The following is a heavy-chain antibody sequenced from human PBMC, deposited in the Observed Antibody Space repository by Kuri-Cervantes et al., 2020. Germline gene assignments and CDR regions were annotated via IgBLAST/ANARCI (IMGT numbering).Heavy chain of an antibody. CDR2: INHSGST. J-gene: IGHJ4*02. V-gene: IGHV4-34*01. CDR1: GGSFSGYY. Sequence: SETLSLTCAVYGGSFSGYYWSWIRQPPGKGLEWIGEINHSGSTNYNPSLKSRVTISVDTSKNQFSLKLSSVTAADTAVYYCARDGPQYGDYFDYWGQGTLVTVSS. CDR3: ARDGPQYGDYFDY. D-gene: IGHD4-17*01.